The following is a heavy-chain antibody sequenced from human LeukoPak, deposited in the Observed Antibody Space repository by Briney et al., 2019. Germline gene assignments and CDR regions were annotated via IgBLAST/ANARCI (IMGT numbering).Heavy chain of an antibody. Sequence: SETLSLTCTVSGGSISSYYWSWIRQPPGKGLEWIGYIYYSGSTNYNPSLKSRVTISVDTSKNQFSLKLSSVTAADTAVYYCARDGGGYYYDSSGARNYYYYGMDAWGQGTTVTVSS. CDR1: GGSISSYY. D-gene: IGHD3-22*01. CDR3: ARDGGGYYYDSSGARNYYYYGMDA. J-gene: IGHJ6*02. CDR2: IYYSGST. V-gene: IGHV4-59*01.